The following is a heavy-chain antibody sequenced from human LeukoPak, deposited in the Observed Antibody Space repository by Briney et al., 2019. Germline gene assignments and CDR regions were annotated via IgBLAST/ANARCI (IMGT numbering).Heavy chain of an antibody. CDR2: IYHSGST. V-gene: IGHV4-38-2*02. D-gene: IGHD6-19*01. CDR1: GYSISSGYY. J-gene: IGHJ4*02. Sequence: SETLSLTWAVSGYSISSGYYWGWIRQPPGKGLEWIGSIYHSGSTNYSPSLKSRVTILVDTSKKQFSLKLSSVTATDTAVYYCAREVDGLSRHFDYWGQGTLVTVSS. CDR3: AREVDGLSRHFDY.